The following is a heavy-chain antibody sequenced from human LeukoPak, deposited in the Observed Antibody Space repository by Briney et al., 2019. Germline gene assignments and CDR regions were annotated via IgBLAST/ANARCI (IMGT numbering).Heavy chain of an antibody. D-gene: IGHD5-18*01. V-gene: IGHV3-23*01. J-gene: IGHJ4*02. Sequence: GGSLRLSCAASGFTFSFHGMSWVRQAPGKGREWVSAISCGGDNTYYADSVKGRFTISRDNSKNTLYLQMNSLRAEDTAVYYCAKDRYSFGTYYFDYWGQGTLVSVSS. CDR1: GFTFSFHG. CDR3: AKDRYSFGTYYFDY. CDR2: ISCGGDNT.